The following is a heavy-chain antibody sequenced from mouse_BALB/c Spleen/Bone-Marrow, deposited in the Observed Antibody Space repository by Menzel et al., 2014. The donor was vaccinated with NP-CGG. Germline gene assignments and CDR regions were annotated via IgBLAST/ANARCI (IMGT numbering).Heavy chain of an antibody. CDR1: GFTFSSYG. J-gene: IGHJ1*01. CDR3: ARVYGWYFDV. V-gene: IGHV5-6-3*01. Sequence: EVQLVESGGGLVQPGGSLKLSCVASGFTFSSYGMSWVRQTPDKRLELVATINNNGGSTYYPDSAKGQFTISRDNAKNTLYLQMSSLKSEDTAMYYCARVYGWYFDVWGAGTTVTVSS. CDR2: INNNGGST. D-gene: IGHD1-1*01.